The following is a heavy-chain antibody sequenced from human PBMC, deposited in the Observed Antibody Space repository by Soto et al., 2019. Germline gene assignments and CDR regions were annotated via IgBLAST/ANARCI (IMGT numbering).Heavy chain of an antibody. CDR3: AREYQPRSITWRDDFEP. CDR2: INADNGNT. J-gene: IGHJ5*02. D-gene: IGHD6-13*01. V-gene: IGHV1-3*01. CDR1: GYTFTNYA. Sequence: ASVKVSCKASGYTFTNYAMSWVRQAPGQRFEWMGWINADNGNTGYSQKFQGRVTLTRDTSASTVFMELSSLRSEDTAVYFCAREYQPRSITWRDDFEPWGQGTVVTVSS.